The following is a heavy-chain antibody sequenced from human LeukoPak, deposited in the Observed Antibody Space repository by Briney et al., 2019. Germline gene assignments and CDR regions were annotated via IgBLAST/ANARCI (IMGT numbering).Heavy chain of an antibody. CDR2: IYHSGST. V-gene: IGHV4-34*01. CDR1: GGSSSGYY. Sequence: SETLSLTCAVYGGSSSGYYWSWIRQPPGKGLEWIGSIYHSGSTYYNPSLKSRVTISVDTSKNQFSLKLSSVTAADTAVYYCATYDILTGYYSHWGQGTLVTVSS. J-gene: IGHJ4*02. CDR3: ATYDILTGYYSH. D-gene: IGHD3-9*01.